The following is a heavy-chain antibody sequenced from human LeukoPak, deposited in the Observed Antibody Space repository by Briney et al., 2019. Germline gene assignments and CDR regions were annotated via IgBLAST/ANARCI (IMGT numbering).Heavy chain of an antibody. CDR3: ARDYLGFGESGFDY. V-gene: IGHV3-21*01. J-gene: IGHJ4*02. D-gene: IGHD3-10*01. CDR1: GFSFSDHN. Sequence: PGGSLRLSCAVSGFSFSDHNMNWVRQAPGKGLEWVASISSRSNYIYYADSLKGRVTVSRDNARNSLSLQMTSLRAEDTAVYYCARDYLGFGESGFDYWDQGTQVIVAS. CDR2: ISSRSNYI.